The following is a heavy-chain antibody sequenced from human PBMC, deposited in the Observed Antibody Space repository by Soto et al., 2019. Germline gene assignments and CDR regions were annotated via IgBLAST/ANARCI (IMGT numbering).Heavy chain of an antibody. Sequence: GGSLRLSCVASGFTFSDHYMDWGRQAPWKGLEWVGRTGNKANSYTTDYAASVKGRFTISRDDSKTSLWLQMNSLETEDTAVYYCARGRYNGGAYYPVDYWGQGTLVTVSS. CDR1: GFTFSDHY. D-gene: IGHD3-22*01. CDR2: TGNKANSYTT. J-gene: IGHJ4*02. CDR3: ARGRYNGGAYYPVDY. V-gene: IGHV3-72*01.